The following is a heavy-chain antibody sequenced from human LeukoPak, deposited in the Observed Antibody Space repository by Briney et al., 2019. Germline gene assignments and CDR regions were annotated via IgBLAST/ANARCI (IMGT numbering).Heavy chain of an antibody. D-gene: IGHD5-18*01. CDR3: TRQDTAMVSVT. Sequence: GGSLRLSCAASGFTFSSYDMHWVRQATGKGLEWVGRIRSKANSYATAYAASGKGRFTISRDDSKNTAYLQMNSLKTEDTAVYYCTRQDTAMVSVTWGQGTLVTVSS. CDR1: GFTFSSYD. J-gene: IGHJ4*02. CDR2: IRSKANSYAT. V-gene: IGHV3-73*01.